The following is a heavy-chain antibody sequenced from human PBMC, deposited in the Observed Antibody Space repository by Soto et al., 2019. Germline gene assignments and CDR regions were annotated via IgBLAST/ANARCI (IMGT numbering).Heavy chain of an antibody. CDR2: IWYDGSNK. V-gene: IGHV3-33*01. D-gene: IGHD3-10*01. CDR1: GFTFSSYG. CDR3: ARTSRGLGLDFDY. J-gene: IGHJ4*02. Sequence: GGSLRLSCAASGFTFSSYGMHWVRQAPGKGLEWVAVIWYDGSNKYYADSVKGRFTISRDNSKNTLYLQMNSLRAEDTAVYYCARTSRGLGLDFDYWGQGTLVTVSS.